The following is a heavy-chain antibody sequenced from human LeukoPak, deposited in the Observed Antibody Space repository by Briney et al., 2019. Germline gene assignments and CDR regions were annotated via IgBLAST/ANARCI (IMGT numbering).Heavy chain of an antibody. J-gene: IGHJ4*02. Sequence: ASVKVSCKVSGYTLTEISLHWVRQAPGKGLEWMGGFDREDGETMYAQKFQGRVTMTEDTSTDTAFMELSSLRSEDTGEYYWATVGYSYGAFDYWGQGTLVIVSS. D-gene: IGHD5-18*01. V-gene: IGHV1-24*01. CDR3: ATVGYSYGAFDY. CDR2: FDREDGET. CDR1: GYTLTEIS.